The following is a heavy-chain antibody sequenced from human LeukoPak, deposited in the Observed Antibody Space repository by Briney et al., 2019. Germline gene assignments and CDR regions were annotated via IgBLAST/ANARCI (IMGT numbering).Heavy chain of an antibody. CDR3: ARITMVRGVIITSPYFDY. CDR1: GYTFTSYG. CDR2: ISAYNGNT. Sequence: ASVKVSCKASGYTFTSYGISWVRQAPGQGLEWMGWISAYNGNTNYAQKLQGRVTMTTDTSMSTAYMELRSLRSDDTGVYYCARITMVRGVIITSPYFDYWGQGTLVTVSS. V-gene: IGHV1-18*01. D-gene: IGHD3-10*01. J-gene: IGHJ4*02.